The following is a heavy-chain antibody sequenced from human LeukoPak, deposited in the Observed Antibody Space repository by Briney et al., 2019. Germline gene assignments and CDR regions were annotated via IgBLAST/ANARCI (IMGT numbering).Heavy chain of an antibody. Sequence: PSETLSLTCTVSGGSISSYYWSWIRQPAGKGLEWIGRIYTSGSTNYNPSLKSRVTISVDTSKNQFSLKLSSVTAADTAVYYCARNNYDFWSGYYRHWGQGTLVTVSS. CDR1: GGSISSYY. J-gene: IGHJ4*02. CDR2: IYTSGST. V-gene: IGHV4-4*07. D-gene: IGHD3-3*01. CDR3: ARNNYDFWSGYYRH.